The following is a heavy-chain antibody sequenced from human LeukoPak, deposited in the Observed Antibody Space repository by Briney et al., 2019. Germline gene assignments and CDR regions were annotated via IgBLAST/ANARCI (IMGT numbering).Heavy chain of an antibody. CDR3: ARDKQQLVLGYFEL. J-gene: IGHJ2*01. D-gene: IGHD6-13*01. CDR1: GFTFSSYS. V-gene: IGHV3-48*01. CDR2: ISSSSSTI. Sequence: PGGSLRLSCAASGFTFSSYSMNWVRQAPGKGLEWVSYISSSSSTIYYADSVRGRFTISRDNAKNSLYLQMNSLRAEATPVYYCARDKQQLVLGYFELWGGGDLV.